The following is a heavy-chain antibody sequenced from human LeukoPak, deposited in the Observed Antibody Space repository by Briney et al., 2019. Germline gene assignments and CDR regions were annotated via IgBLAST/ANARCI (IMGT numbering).Heavy chain of an antibody. CDR1: GFTFSRYW. D-gene: IGHD3-10*02. CDR2: INSDGIIT. CDR3: AREFYGEYVGAFWFDP. J-gene: IGHJ5*02. Sequence: GGSLRLSCTASGFTFSRYWMHWVRQVPGKGLVWLSRINSDGIITRYADSVKGRFTISRDNAKNTLYLEMNSLRVEDTAVYYCAREFYGEYVGAFWFDPWGQGTLVTVSS. V-gene: IGHV3-74*01.